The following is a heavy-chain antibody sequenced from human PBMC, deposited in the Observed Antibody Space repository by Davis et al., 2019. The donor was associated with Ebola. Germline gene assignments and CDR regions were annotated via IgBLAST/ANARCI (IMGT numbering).Heavy chain of an antibody. V-gene: IGHV3-23*01. Sequence: GESLKISCAASGFTFSSYAMSWVRQAPGKGLEWVSSISSSGGTTYYTDSVKGRFTISRDNSKNSLYLQMNSLRAEDMAVYYCARAGLRMDYWGQGTLVTVSS. J-gene: IGHJ4*02. CDR2: ISSSGGTT. CDR1: GFTFSSYA. CDR3: ARAGLRMDY. D-gene: IGHD4-17*01.